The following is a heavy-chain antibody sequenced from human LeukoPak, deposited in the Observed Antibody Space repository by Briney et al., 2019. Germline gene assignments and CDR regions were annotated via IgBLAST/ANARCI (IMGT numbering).Heavy chain of an antibody. J-gene: IGHJ4*02. Sequence: GGSLRLSCAASGFTFSDAWMSWVRQAPGKGLEWVGRIKSKSDGGTTEYAAPVKGRFTISRDNSKNTLYLQMGSLRAEDMAVYYCARGGDYLYYFDYWGQGTLVTVSS. CDR2: IKSKSDGGTT. CDR3: ARGGDYLYYFDY. CDR1: GFTFSDAW. V-gene: IGHV3-15*01. D-gene: IGHD4-11*01.